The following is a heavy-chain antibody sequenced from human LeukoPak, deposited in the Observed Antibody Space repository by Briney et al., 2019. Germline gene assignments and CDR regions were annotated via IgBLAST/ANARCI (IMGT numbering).Heavy chain of an antibody. D-gene: IGHD5-18*01. Sequence: SETLSLTCIVSGGSIRSDYWSWIRQPPGKGLEWIGYIYYSGSTNYNPSLKSRVTISVDTSKNQFSLKPNSVTAADTAVYFCARERAAMDSWGQGTLVTVSS. J-gene: IGHJ4*02. CDR2: IYYSGST. CDR3: ARERAAMDS. CDR1: GGSIRSDY. V-gene: IGHV4-59*01.